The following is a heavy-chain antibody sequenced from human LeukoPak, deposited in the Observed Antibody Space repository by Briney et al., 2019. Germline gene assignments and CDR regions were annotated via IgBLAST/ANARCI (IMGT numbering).Heavy chain of an antibody. CDR1: GGTFSSYA. CDR3: ARAGRWLRKLKSGDWFDP. Sequence: SVKVSCKASGGTFSSYAISWVRQAPGQGLEWMGGIIPIFGTANYAQKFQGRVTITTDESTSTAYMELSSLRSEDTAVHYCARAGRWLRKLKSGDWFDPWGQGTLVTVSS. CDR2: IIPIFGTA. J-gene: IGHJ5*02. V-gene: IGHV1-69*05. D-gene: IGHD5-24*01.